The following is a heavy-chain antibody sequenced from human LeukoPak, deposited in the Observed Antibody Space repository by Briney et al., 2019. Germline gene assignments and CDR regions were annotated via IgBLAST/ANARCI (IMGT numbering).Heavy chain of an antibody. D-gene: IGHD3-9*01. J-gene: IGHJ3*02. Sequence: PGGSLRLSCAASGFTFSSYWMHWVRQAPGKGLVWVSRINSDGSSTSYADSVKGRFTISRDNAKNTLYLQMNSLRAEDTAVYYCARGSDDDILTGYSPSHAFDIWGQGTMVTVSS. V-gene: IGHV3-74*01. CDR1: GFTFSSYW. CDR3: ARGSDDDILTGYSPSHAFDI. CDR2: INSDGSST.